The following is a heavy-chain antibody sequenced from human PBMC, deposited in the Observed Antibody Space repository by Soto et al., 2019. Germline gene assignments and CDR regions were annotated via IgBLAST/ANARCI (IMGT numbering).Heavy chain of an antibody. D-gene: IGHD6-6*01. CDR3: AKWGGETIAARLTFDY. Sequence: GGSLRLSCAASGFTFSSYAMSWVRQAPGKGLEWVSAISGSGGSTYYADSVKGRFTISRDNSKNTLYLQMNSLRAEDTAVYYCAKWGGETIAARLTFDYWGQGTLVTVSS. V-gene: IGHV3-23*01. J-gene: IGHJ4*02. CDR1: GFTFSSYA. CDR2: ISGSGGST.